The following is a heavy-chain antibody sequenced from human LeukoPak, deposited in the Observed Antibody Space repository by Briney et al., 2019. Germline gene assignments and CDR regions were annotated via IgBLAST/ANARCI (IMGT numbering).Heavy chain of an antibody. J-gene: IGHJ4*02. CDR3: ARGDYEFDY. CDR2: IYYSGST. CDR1: GGSISSYY. D-gene: IGHD4-17*01. V-gene: IGHV4-59*01. Sequence: SSETLSLTCTVSGGSISSYYWSWLRQPPGKGLEWIGYIYYSGSTNYNPSLKSRVTISVDTSKNQFSLKLSSVTAADTAVYYCARGDYEFDYWGQGTLVTVSS.